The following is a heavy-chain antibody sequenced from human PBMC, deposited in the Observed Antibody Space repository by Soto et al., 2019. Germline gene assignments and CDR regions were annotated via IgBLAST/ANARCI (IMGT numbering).Heavy chain of an antibody. CDR3: AKDWWLYGSSGPFDY. V-gene: IGHV3-30*18. J-gene: IGHJ4*02. CDR1: GFTFSSYG. CDR2: ISYDGSNK. Sequence: HPGGSLRLSCAASGFTFSSYGMHGVRQAPGKGLEWVAVISYDGSNKYYADSVKGRFTISRDNSKNTLYLQMNSLRAEDTAVYYCAKDWWLYGSSGPFDYWGQGTLVTVSS. D-gene: IGHD3-10*01.